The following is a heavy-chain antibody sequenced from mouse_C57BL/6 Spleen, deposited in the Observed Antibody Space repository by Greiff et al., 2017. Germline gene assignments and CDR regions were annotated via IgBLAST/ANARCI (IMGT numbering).Heavy chain of an antibody. D-gene: IGHD1-1*01. J-gene: IGHJ4*01. V-gene: IGHV1-69*01. Sequence: QVQLQQPGAELVMPGASVKLSCKASGYTFTRYWMHWVKQRPGQGLEWIGEIDPSDSYTNYNQKFKGKSTLTVYKSSSTAYMQLSSLTSEDAAVYYCARGTVVALDYWGQGTSVTVSS. CDR3: ARGTVVALDY. CDR1: GYTFTRYW. CDR2: IDPSDSYT.